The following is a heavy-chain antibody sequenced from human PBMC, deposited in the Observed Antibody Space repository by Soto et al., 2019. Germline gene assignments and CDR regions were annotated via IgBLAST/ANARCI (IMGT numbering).Heavy chain of an antibody. J-gene: IGHJ6*02. D-gene: IGHD6-13*01. CDR2: IYPGGSDT. Sequence: GESLKISCKGSGYSFTSYWIGWVRQMPGKGLEWMGIIYPGGSDTRYSPSFQGQVTISADKSISTAYLQWSSLKASDTAMYYCARRVAAADPYYYYGMDVWGQGTTVTVSS. CDR3: ARRVAAADPYYYYGMDV. V-gene: IGHV5-51*01. CDR1: GYSFTSYW.